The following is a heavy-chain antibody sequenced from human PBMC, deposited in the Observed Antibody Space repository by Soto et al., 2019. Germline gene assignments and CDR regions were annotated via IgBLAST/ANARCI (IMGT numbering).Heavy chain of an antibody. V-gene: IGHV4-31*03. CDR1: GGSISSGGYY. CDR2: IYYSGST. CDR3: ARSLFYCSSTSCYPANWFDP. D-gene: IGHD2-2*01. Sequence: QVQLQESGPGLVKPSQTLSLTCTVSGGSISSGGYYWSWIRQHPGKGLEWIGYIYYSGSTYYNPSLKRRVTLSVDTSKNQFSLKLSSVTAADTAVYYCARSLFYCSSTSCYPANWFDPWGQGTLVTVSS. J-gene: IGHJ5*02.